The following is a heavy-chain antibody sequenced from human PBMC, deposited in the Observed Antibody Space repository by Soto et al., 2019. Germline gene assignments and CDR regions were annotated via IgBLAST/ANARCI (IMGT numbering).Heavy chain of an antibody. V-gene: IGHV1-69*02. CDR2: IIPILGIA. CDR3: ASQLRYFDWFRDY. Sequence: ASVKVSCKASGGTFSSYTISWVRQAPGQGLEWMGRIIPILGIANYAQKFQGRVTITADKSTSTAYMELSSLRSEDTAVYYCASQLRYFDWFRDYWGQGTLVTVSS. J-gene: IGHJ4*02. D-gene: IGHD3-9*01. CDR1: GGTFSSYT.